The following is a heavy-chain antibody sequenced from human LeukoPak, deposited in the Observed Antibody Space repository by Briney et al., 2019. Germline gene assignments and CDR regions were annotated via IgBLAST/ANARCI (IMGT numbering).Heavy chain of an antibody. J-gene: IGHJ4*02. CDR2: IDPYSGDT. CDR1: GYTFTGYH. V-gene: IGHV1-2*06. D-gene: IGHD6-13*01. Sequence: AASVKVSCKASGYTFTGYHIHWVRQAPGQGLEWMGRIDPYSGDTNSAQRFQGRVTMTRDASITTAYMDLSSLTPDDTAVYFCARDQGSLTRSWYTGYWGQGTQVTVSS. CDR3: ARDQGSLTRSWYTGY.